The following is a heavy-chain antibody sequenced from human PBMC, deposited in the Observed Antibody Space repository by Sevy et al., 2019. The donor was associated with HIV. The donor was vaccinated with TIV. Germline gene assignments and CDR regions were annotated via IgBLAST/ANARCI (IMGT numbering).Heavy chain of an antibody. CDR2: INTDTGNP. Sequence: ASVKVSCKASGYNFRKYTMNWVRQAPGQGLEWMGWINTDTGNPTYAQGFTGRFVFPLDTSASTTYLQITSLKAEDTAVYYCARGAYYGSGYNYFDPWGQGTLVTVSS. CDR1: GYNFRKYT. CDR3: ARGAYYGSGYNYFDP. V-gene: IGHV7-4-1*02. D-gene: IGHD3-10*01. J-gene: IGHJ5*02.